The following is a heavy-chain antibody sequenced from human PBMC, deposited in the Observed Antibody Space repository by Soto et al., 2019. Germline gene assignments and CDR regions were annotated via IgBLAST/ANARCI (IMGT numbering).Heavy chain of an antibody. V-gene: IGHV4-59*11. J-gene: IGHJ6*02. CDR3: ARLSGTTYYYYYYGMDV. CDR1: GGSLGSQY. CDR2: IYNRGST. Sequence: ASETLSLTCTVSGGSLGSQYWNWLRQPPGKGLEWVGEIYNRGSTNYNPSLMSRVTISLDTSKNQFSLKLKSVTAADTAVYYCARLSGTTYYYYYYGMDVWGQGTTVTV. D-gene: IGHD1-1*01.